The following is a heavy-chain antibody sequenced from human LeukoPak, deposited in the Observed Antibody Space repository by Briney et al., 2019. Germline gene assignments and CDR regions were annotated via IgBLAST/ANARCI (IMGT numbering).Heavy chain of an antibody. Sequence: PGGSLRLSCAASGFTFDDYGMSWVRQAPGKGLEWVSGINWNGGSTGYADSVKGRFTISRDNAKNSLYLQMNSLRAEDTALYYCARDQSGYSGYDTGGAFDIWGQGTMVTVSS. V-gene: IGHV3-20*04. CDR2: INWNGGST. D-gene: IGHD5-12*01. CDR3: ARDQSGYSGYDTGGAFDI. J-gene: IGHJ3*02. CDR1: GFTFDDYG.